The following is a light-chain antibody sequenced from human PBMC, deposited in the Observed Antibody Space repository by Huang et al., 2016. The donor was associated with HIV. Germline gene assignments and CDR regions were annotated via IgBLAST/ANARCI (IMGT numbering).Light chain of an antibody. CDR2: AAS. V-gene: IGKV1-16*02. Sequence: DIQMTQSPSPLSASVGDRVTITCRASQGSANYLVWFQQKPGKAPKSLIDAASTLQSGVPSKFSGSGFGRDFTLNISSLQPEDFATYYCQQYNSYPLTFGGGTKVEI. CDR1: QGSANY. J-gene: IGKJ4*01. CDR3: QQYNSYPLT.